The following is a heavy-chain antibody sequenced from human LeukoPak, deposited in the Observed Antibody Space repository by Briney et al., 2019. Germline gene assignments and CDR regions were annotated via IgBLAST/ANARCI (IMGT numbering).Heavy chain of an antibody. CDR1: GFTFSNYV. V-gene: IGHV3-30*18. D-gene: IGHD3-10*01. CDR3: AKDRATLVGYYIYGMDV. J-gene: IGHJ6*02. Sequence: GGSLRLSCAASGFTFSNYVMHWVRQAPGKGLEWVAVDGNNQYYADSAKGRFTISRDNSKNMLYLQMNSLRVEDTAVYYCAKDRATLVGYYIYGMDVWGQGTTVTLSS. CDR2: DGNNQ.